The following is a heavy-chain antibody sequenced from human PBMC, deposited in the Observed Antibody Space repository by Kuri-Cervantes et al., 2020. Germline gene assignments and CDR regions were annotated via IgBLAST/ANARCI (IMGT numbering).Heavy chain of an antibody. Sequence: GESLKISCAASGFTFSSYAMHWVRQAPGKGLEWVVVISYDGSNKYYADSVKGRFTISRDNSKNTLYLQMNSLRAEDTAVYYCARDPRGSAGRYGPEIGGMDVWGQGTTVTVSS. V-gene: IGHV3-30-3*01. CDR1: GFTFSSYA. CDR2: ISYDGSNK. CDR3: ARDPRGSAGRYGPEIGGMDV. D-gene: IGHD3-10*01. J-gene: IGHJ6*02.